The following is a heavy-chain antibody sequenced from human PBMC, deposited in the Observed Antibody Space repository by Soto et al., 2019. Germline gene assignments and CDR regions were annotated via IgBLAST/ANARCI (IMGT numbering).Heavy chain of an antibody. Sequence: EVQLVESGGGLVQPGGSLRLSCAASGFTFSSYWMSWVRQAPGKGLEWVANIKQDGSEKYYVDSVKGRFTISRDNAKNSLYLQMNSLRAEDTAVYYCARPLGPAAGRVYFDYWGQGTLVTVSS. CDR1: GFTFSSYW. D-gene: IGHD6-13*01. J-gene: IGHJ4*02. CDR3: ARPLGPAAGRVYFDY. CDR2: IKQDGSEK. V-gene: IGHV3-7*01.